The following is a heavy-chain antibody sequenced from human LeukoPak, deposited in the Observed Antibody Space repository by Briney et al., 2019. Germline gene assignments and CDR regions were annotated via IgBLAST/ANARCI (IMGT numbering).Heavy chain of an antibody. V-gene: IGHV3-48*03. CDR1: GFTFSSYE. J-gene: IGHJ3*02. Sequence: GGSLRLSCAASGFTFSSYEMNWVRQAPGKGLEWVSYISSSGSTIYYADSVKGRFTISRDNAKNSLYLQMNSLRAEDTAVYYCAREGLRYDSSGYSFAFDIWGQGTMVTVSS. CDR3: AREGLRYDSSGYSFAFDI. CDR2: ISSSGSTI. D-gene: IGHD3-22*01.